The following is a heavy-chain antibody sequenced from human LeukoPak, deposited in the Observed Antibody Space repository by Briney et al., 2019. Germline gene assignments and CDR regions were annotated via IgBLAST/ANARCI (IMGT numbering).Heavy chain of an antibody. CDR1: GYTFTSYD. CDR2: MNHNSGTT. J-gene: IGHJ4*02. Sequence: AVTVSSKASGYTFTSYDINWVRQAAGRGGEGMGWMNHNSGTTGYAQKCQGRVTMTRNTSISTAYMELSSLRSEDTAVYYCASTVSRGWHYFDYWGQGTLVTVSS. V-gene: IGHV1-8*01. CDR3: ASTVSRGWHYFDY. D-gene: IGHD6-19*01.